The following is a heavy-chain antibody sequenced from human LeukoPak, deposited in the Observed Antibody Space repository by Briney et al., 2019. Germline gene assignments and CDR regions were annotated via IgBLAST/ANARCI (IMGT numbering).Heavy chain of an antibody. CDR1: GFAFSSYA. CDR3: AREMVGAIYFDY. V-gene: IGHV3-30-3*01. J-gene: IGHJ4*02. Sequence: GESLKISCAASGFAFSSYAMHWVRQAPGKGLEWVAVISYDGSNKYYADSVKGRFTISRDNSKNTLYLQINSLRPDDTAVYYCAREMVGAIYFDYWGQGTLVTVSS. CDR2: ISYDGSNK. D-gene: IGHD1-26*01.